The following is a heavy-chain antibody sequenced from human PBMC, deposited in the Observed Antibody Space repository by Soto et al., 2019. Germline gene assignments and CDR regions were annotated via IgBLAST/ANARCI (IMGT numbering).Heavy chain of an antibody. D-gene: IGHD3-3*01. V-gene: IGHV3-23*01. CDR1: GFTFRTYA. CDR2: INDDGDRT. J-gene: IGHJ6*02. Sequence: EVQLLESGGGSVQPGGSLKLSCAVSGFTFRTYAMCWVRQAPGKGLEWVSGINDDGDRTYYPDSVKGRFTISTDNSKSTLSLQMNSLRAEDTAVYYCAREEWTNRRHYLFSGMDVWGQGTTVTVSS. CDR3: AREEWTNRRHYLFSGMDV.